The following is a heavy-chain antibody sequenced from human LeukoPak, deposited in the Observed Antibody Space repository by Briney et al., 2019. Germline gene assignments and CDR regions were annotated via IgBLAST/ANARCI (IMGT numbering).Heavy chain of an antibody. D-gene: IGHD3-10*01. CDR2: ISSSSNYI. V-gene: IGHV3-21*01. CDR3: ARPGSPMGGVRGGNWFDP. Sequence: GGSLRLSCAASGFTFSSYSMNWVRQAPGKGLEWVSFISSSSNYIYYADSVKGRFTISRDNAKNSLYLQMNSLRAEDTAVYYCARPGSPMGGVRGGNWFDPWGQGTLVTVSS. CDR1: GFTFSSYS. J-gene: IGHJ5*02.